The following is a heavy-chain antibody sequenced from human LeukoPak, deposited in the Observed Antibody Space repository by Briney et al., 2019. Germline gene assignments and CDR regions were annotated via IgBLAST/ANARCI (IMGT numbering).Heavy chain of an antibody. CDR2: ISGSGGST. Sequence: GGSLRLSCAVSGITLSNYGMSWVRQARGKGLEWVAGISGSGGSTNYADSVKGRFTIFRDNAKNTLYLQLHSRRAEDTAVYFCAKRGVVIRVILVGFHKEAYYFDSWGQGALVTVSS. CDR1: GITLSNYG. V-gene: IGHV3-23*01. CDR3: AKRGVVIRVILVGFHKEAYYFDS. D-gene: IGHD3-22*01. J-gene: IGHJ4*02.